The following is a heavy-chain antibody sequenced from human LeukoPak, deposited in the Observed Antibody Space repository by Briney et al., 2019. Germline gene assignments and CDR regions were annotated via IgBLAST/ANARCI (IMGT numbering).Heavy chain of an antibody. D-gene: IGHD4-17*01. V-gene: IGHV5-10-1*01. CDR3: ARHFYGDYAFDY. Sequence: GESLKISCEGSGYSFTVYWIRWVRQMPGKGLEWMGTIDPADSYTNYSTSFQGHVTISADKSISTAYLHWSSVKASDSAIYYCARHFYGDYAFDYWGLGTLVTVSS. J-gene: IGHJ4*02. CDR2: IDPADSYT. CDR1: GYSFTVYW.